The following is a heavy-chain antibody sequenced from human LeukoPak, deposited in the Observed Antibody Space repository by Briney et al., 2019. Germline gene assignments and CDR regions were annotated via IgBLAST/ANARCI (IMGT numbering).Heavy chain of an antibody. V-gene: IGHV4-59*08. D-gene: IGHD1-1*01. Sequence: SETLSLTCSVSGVSISSIYWRWIRQPPGKGLEWIGYIYYSGSTNYNPSLKSRVTISVDTSKNQFSLKLSSVTAADTAVYYCASQVGELDNYSYGIDVWGQGTTVTVSS. CDR2: IYYSGST. J-gene: IGHJ6*02. CDR1: GVSISSIY. CDR3: ASQVGELDNYSYGIDV.